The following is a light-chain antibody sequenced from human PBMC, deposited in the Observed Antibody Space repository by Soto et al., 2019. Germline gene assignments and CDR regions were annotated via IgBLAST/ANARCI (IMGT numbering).Light chain of an antibody. CDR1: QSVSSN. V-gene: IGKV3-15*01. CDR3: QQSYRKT. CDR2: GAS. J-gene: IGKJ1*01. Sequence: EIVMTQSPATLSVSPGERATLSCRASQSVSSNLAWYQQKPGQAPRLLIYGASTRATGVPARFSGSGSGTDFTLTISRLEPEDFAVYYCQQSYRKTFGQGTKVDIK.